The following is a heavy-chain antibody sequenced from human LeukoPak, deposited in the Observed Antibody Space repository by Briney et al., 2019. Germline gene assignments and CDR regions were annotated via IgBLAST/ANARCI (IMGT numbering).Heavy chain of an antibody. J-gene: IGHJ4*02. Sequence: PGRPLRLSCAASGFTFSSYAMHWVRQAPGKGLEWVAVISYDGSNKYYADSVKGRFTISRDNSKNTLYLQMNSLRAEDTAVYYCAGGGQWLAHYFDYWGQGTLVTVSS. CDR2: ISYDGSNK. D-gene: IGHD6-19*01. CDR3: AGGGQWLAHYFDY. CDR1: GFTFSSYA. V-gene: IGHV3-30*04.